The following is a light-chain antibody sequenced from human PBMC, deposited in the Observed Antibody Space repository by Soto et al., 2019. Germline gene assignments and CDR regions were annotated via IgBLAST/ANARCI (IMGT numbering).Light chain of an antibody. CDR3: AAWDVSLKGVV. CDR2: NNN. Sequence: QSVPTQAPSASGTPGQRVTISCSGSSSNIGTNTVNWYQQLPGTAPKLLIYNNNQRPSGVPDRFSGSKSGTSASLAISGLQSEDEADYYCAAWDVSLKGVVFGGGTKLTVL. J-gene: IGLJ2*01. V-gene: IGLV1-44*01. CDR1: SSNIGTNT.